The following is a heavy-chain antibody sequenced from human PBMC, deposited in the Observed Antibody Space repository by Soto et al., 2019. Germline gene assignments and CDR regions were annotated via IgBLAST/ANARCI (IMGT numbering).Heavy chain of an antibody. J-gene: IGHJ5*02. CDR1: GGSISSGGYY. CDR2: IYYSGST. D-gene: IGHD2-2*01. V-gene: IGHV4-31*01. Sequence: QVQLQESGPGLVKPSQTLSITCTVSGGSISSGGYYWSWIRQHSGKGLEWIGYIYYSGSTYYNPSSKILVTISVDTSKIQFSLRLSSVTAEDTAVYYCARGGGYCSSTSCYYGWCDPWGQGTLVTVSS. CDR3: ARGGGYCSSTSCYYGWCDP.